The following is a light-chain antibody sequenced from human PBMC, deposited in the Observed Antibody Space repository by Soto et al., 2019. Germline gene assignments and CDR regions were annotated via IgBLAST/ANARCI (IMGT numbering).Light chain of an antibody. V-gene: IGLV1-47*01. Sequence: QSVLTQPPSASGTPGQRVTISCSGSSSNIGSNYVFWYQHLPGTAPKLLIYRNNQRPSGVPDRFSGSKSRTSASLAISGLRSEDEADYYCAAWDDSLSGGVFGGGTKLTVL. CDR3: AAWDDSLSGGV. CDR1: SSNIGSNY. CDR2: RNN. J-gene: IGLJ2*01.